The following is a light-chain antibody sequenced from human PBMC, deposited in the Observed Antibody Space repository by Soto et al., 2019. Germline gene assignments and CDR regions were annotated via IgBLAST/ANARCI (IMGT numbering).Light chain of an antibody. CDR2: DAS. V-gene: IGKV3-11*01. Sequence: EIVLTQSPATLSLSPGERATLSCRASQPVGSSLAWYQQKPGQAPRLLISDASTMAAGIPARFSASGSGTDFTLPHSSLEAADFAHYYCHQRNNWPLTFGQGTRLDMK. J-gene: IGKJ5*01. CDR1: QPVGSS. CDR3: HQRNNWPLT.